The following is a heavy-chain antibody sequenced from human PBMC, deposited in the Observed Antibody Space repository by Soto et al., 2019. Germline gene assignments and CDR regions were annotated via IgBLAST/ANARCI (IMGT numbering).Heavy chain of an antibody. CDR1: GFSVSKAW. CDR3: TTGSGEGF. V-gene: IGHV3-15*07. Sequence: EVQLVDSGGGLVKPGGSLRLSCEASGFSVSKAWMNWVRQAPGKGLEWVGRIKTRDEGETTNYAAPVKGRFTISRDDSKNTLYLQMNSLKTEDTAVYYCTTGSGEGFWGQGTTVTVSS. J-gene: IGHJ6*02. CDR2: IKTRDEGETT. D-gene: IGHD3-16*01.